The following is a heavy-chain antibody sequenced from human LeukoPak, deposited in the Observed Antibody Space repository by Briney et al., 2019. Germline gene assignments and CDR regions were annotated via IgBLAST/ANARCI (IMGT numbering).Heavy chain of an antibody. V-gene: IGHV3-21*01. CDR1: GFTFSSYS. Sequence: GGSLRLSCAASGFTFSSYSMNWVRQAPGKGLEWVSSISSSSYIYYADSVKGRFTISRDNAKNSLYLQMNSLRAEDTAVYYCARDRIYDSSGYFVPYYYYYGMDVWGQGTTVTVSS. J-gene: IGHJ6*02. CDR3: ARDRIYDSSGYFVPYYYYYGMDV. CDR2: ISSSSYI. D-gene: IGHD3-22*01.